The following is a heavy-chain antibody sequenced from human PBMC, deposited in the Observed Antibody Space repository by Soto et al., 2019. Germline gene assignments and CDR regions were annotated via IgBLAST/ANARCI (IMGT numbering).Heavy chain of an antibody. J-gene: IGHJ6*02. CDR1: GFTFSSYA. V-gene: IGHV3-23*01. CDR2: ISGSGGST. Sequence: GGSLRLSCAASGFTFSSYAMSWVRQAPGKGLEWVSAISGSGGSTYYADSVKGRFTISRDDSKNTLYLQMNSLRAEDTAVYYCAKSGHYYYYGMDVWGQGTTVTVSS. CDR3: AKSGHYYYYGMDV.